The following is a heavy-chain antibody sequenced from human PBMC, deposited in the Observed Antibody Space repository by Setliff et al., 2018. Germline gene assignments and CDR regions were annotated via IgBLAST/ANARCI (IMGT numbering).Heavy chain of an antibody. CDR3: TRDYGFCSGGSCSYYGMDV. CDR1: GFTFSSYA. Sequence: GSLRLSCAASGFTFSSYAMHWVRQAPGKGLEWVAVISYDGSNKYYADSVKGRFTSSRDNAKNSLYLQMNSLRADDTAVYYCTRDYGFCSGGSCSYYGMDVWGQGTTVTVSS. J-gene: IGHJ6*02. CDR2: ISYDGSNK. V-gene: IGHV3-30*04. D-gene: IGHD2-15*01.